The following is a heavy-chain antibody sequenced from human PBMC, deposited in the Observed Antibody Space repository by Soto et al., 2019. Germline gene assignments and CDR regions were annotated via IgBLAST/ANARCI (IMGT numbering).Heavy chain of an antibody. CDR3: VRSKGGYSYGTPFDY. J-gene: IGHJ4*02. CDR2: ISWNSGNI. Sequence: SLRLSCAASGFTCDDYAMYWVRQVLGKGLEWVSSISWNSGNIGYADSVKGRFTTSRDNAENSLYLQMNSLRPEDTALYYCVRSKGGYSYGTPFDYWGQGTLVTVSS. D-gene: IGHD5-18*01. V-gene: IGHV3-9*01. CDR1: GFTCDDYA.